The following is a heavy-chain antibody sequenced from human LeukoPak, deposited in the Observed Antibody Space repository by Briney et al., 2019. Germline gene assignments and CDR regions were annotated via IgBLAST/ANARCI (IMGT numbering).Heavy chain of an antibody. V-gene: IGHV1-2*02. CDR2: INPKSGVA. CDR1: GFTFTDYY. J-gene: IGHJ4*02. Sequence: ASVKVSCKASGFTFTDYYIHWVRQAPGQGFDWLGWINPKSGVANYAQKFQGRVTMTRDTSISTAYMELGSLRSDDTAVYFCARDGSKTVTFPADYWGQGTLVTVSS. D-gene: IGHD4-17*01. CDR3: ARDGSKTVTFPADY.